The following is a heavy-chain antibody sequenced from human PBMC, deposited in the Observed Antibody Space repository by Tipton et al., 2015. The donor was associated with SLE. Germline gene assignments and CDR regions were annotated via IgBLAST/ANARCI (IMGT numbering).Heavy chain of an antibody. CDR3: VKDHRSTGFWYYYYGMDV. D-gene: IGHD2-2*01. J-gene: IGHJ6*02. CDR2: IRYDGSNK. V-gene: IGHV3-30*02. CDR1: GFTFSSYG. Sequence: SLRLSCAASGFTFSSYGMHWVRQAPGKGLEWVAFIRYDGSNKYYADSVKGRFTISRDNSKNTLYLQMNSLRAEDTAVYYCVKDHRSTGFWYYYYGMDVWVQGTTVTVSS.